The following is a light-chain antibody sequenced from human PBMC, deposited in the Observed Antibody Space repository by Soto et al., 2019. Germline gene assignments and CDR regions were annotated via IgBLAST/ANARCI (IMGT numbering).Light chain of an antibody. J-gene: IGKJ1*01. V-gene: IGKV1-5*03. CDR2: KAS. Sequence: DIQMTQSPSTLSASVGDRVTITCRASQSISTWLAWYQKRPGKAPKLLIYKASSLESGAPSRFSGSGSGTEVTLTISSLQPDDFATYYCQQYNSYWTFGQGTKVEIK. CDR3: QQYNSYWT. CDR1: QSISTW.